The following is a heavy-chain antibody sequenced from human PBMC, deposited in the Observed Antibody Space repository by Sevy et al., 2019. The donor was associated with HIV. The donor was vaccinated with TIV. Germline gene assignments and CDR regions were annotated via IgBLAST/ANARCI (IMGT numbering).Heavy chain of an antibody. V-gene: IGHV3-33*01. Sequence: WGSLRLSCAASGFTFSSYGMHWVRQAPGKGLEWVAVIWYDGINRYYADSVKGRFTISRDNSKNTLYLQMNSLRAEDTAVYYCARDNLLPIMVSMVRGALSYYFDYWGQGTLVTVSS. J-gene: IGHJ4*02. CDR3: ARDNLLPIMVSMVRGALSYYFDY. D-gene: IGHD3-10*01. CDR1: GFTFSSYG. CDR2: IWYDGINR.